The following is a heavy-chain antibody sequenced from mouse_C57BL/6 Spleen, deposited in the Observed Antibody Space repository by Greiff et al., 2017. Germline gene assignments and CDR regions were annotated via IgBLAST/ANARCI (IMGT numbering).Heavy chain of an antibody. CDR1: GFTFTDYY. CDR2: IRNKANGYTT. V-gene: IGHV7-3*01. Sequence: EVQLVESGGGLVQPGGSLSLSCAASGFTFTDYYMSWVRQTPGKALEWLGFIRNKANGYTTEYSASVKGRFTIARDNSQSILYLQMNALRAEDSATYCGARYIHDGYYSFAYWGQGTLGTVSA. J-gene: IGHJ3*01. D-gene: IGHD2-3*01. CDR3: ARYIHDGYYSFAY.